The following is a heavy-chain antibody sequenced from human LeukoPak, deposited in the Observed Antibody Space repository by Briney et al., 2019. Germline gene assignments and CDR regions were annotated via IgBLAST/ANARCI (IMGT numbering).Heavy chain of an antibody. CDR3: ARSPQGLRYNWFDP. CDR1: GFTFSSYW. CDR2: IKQDGSEK. J-gene: IGHJ5*02. V-gene: IGHV3-7*01. D-gene: IGHD5-12*01. Sequence: PGGSLRLSCAASGFTFSSYWMSWVRPAPGKGLEWVANIKQDGSEKYYVDSVKGRFTISRDNAKNALYLQMNSLRAEETAVYYCARSPQGLRYNWFDPWGQGTLVTVSS.